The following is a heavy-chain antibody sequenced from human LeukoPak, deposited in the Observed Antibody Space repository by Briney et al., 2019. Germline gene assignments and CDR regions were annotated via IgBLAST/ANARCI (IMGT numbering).Heavy chain of an antibody. D-gene: IGHD2-15*01. J-gene: IGHJ4*02. CDR3: ARDAVVVHSLDY. Sequence: PSETLSLTCTVSGGSISSGDYYWSWIRQPPGKGLEWIGYIYYSGSTYYNPSLKSRVTISVDTSKNQFSLKLSSVTAADTAVYYCARDAVVVHSLDYWGQGTLVTVSS. CDR1: GGSISSGDYY. V-gene: IGHV4-30-4*01. CDR2: IYYSGST.